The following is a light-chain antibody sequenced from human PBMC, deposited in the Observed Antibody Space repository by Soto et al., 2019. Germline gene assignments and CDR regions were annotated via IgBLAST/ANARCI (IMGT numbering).Light chain of an antibody. V-gene: IGKV1-9*01. CDR3: QPCNSDPWM. CDR1: QGISSY. Sequence: MQLTKSPSFLSASVGDRVTITCRASQGISSYLAWYQQKPGKAPKLLIYAASTLQSGVPSRFSCSGSGTEFTLMMCRQHPEDFAPYYWQPCNSDPWMYGQGTKVDIK. CDR2: AAS. J-gene: IGKJ1*01.